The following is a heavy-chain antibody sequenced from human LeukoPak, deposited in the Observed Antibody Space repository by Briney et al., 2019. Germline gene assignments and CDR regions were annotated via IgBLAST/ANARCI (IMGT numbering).Heavy chain of an antibody. V-gene: IGHV4-59*01. J-gene: IGHJ3*02. CDR3: ARTNAFGN. CDR1: GGSLSGDY. CDR2: IYYTGTT. Sequence: SETLSLTCTVSGGSLSGDYWNWIRQPPGKGLEWIGYIYYTGTTDYSPSLKSRVTISLDMSKNQFSLKLRSVTAADTAVYYCARTNAFGNRGQGTMHPVFS.